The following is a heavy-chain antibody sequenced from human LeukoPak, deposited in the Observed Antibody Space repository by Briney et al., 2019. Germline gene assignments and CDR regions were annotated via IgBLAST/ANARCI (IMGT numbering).Heavy chain of an antibody. D-gene: IGHD2-2*01. CDR2: IDSSSRYI. J-gene: IGHJ4*02. CDR3: ARVGGHCTSTSCPPPDY. V-gene: IGHV3-21*01. Sequence: GGPLRLSCAASGFTFSSYNMDWVRQAPGKGLEWVSFIDSSSRYIYQADSVKGRFTISRDNAKSSVFLQMNSLRAEDTAVYYCARVGGHCTSTSCPPPDYWGQGTLVTVSS. CDR1: GFTFSSYN.